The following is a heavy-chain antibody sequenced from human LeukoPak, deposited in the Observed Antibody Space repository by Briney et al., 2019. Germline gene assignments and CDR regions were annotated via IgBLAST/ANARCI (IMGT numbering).Heavy chain of an antibody. Sequence: GGSLRLSRAASGFTFSSYAMSWVRQAPGKGLEWVSAISGSGGSTYYADSVKGRFTISRDNSKNTLYLQMNSLRAEDTAVYYCAKDWGPQLYGDYLFDYWGQGTLVTVSS. CDR1: GFTFSSYA. CDR3: AKDWGPQLYGDYLFDY. CDR2: ISGSGGST. V-gene: IGHV3-23*01. D-gene: IGHD4-17*01. J-gene: IGHJ4*02.